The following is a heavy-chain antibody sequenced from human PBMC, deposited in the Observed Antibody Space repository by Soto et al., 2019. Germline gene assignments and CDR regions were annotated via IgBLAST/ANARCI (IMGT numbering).Heavy chain of an antibody. CDR1: GGSMNNYY. D-gene: IGHD3-3*01. J-gene: IGHJ5*02. V-gene: IGHV4-59*01. CDR3: ARGWFWSGSFNWFDP. CDR2: IYYSGSI. Sequence: SETLSLTCTVSGGSMNNYYWSWIRQPPGRGLEWIGYIYYSGSINYDPSLESRVATSVDTSKNQFSLKLTSVTAADTAVYYCARGWFWSGSFNWFDPWGQGILVTVSS.